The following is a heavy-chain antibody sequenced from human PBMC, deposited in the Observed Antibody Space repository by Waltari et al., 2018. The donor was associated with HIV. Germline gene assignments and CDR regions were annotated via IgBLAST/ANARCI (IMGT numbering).Heavy chain of an antibody. CDR1: GVPLTSQHYH. CDR2: VYYGGKT. CDR3: ARHSGPYVHFFDL. V-gene: IGHV4-39*01. D-gene: IGHD3-16*01. J-gene: IGHJ2*01. Sequence: QLPESGPALVTPSETLSLSCPVSGVPLTSQHYHWGWVRQSPGKRLDWIASVYYGGKTYNNPSLKSRLSLSLDTSKNRLSLNVTSVTAADTAVYYCARHSGPYVHFFDLWGRGTLVTVTS.